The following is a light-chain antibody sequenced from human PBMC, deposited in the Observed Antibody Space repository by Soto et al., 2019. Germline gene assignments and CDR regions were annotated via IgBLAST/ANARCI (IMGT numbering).Light chain of an antibody. CDR1: QIVSSY. V-gene: IGKV3-11*01. CDR3: QQRSDWPPTWT. CDR2: DTS. J-gene: IGKJ1*01. Sequence: EIVLTQSPATLSLSPGERATLSCRASQIVSSYLAWYQQKPGQAPRLLIYDTSNRATSIPARFSGSGSGTDFTLTISRLEPEDFAVYYCQQRSDWPPTWTFGQGTKVEMK.